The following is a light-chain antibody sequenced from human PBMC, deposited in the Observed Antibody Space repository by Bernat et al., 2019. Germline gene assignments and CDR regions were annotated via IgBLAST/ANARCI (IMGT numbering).Light chain of an antibody. Sequence: AIQMTQFPSSLSASVGDRVTVTCRASQDIGKNLGWYQQKPGKAPNLLIYGASTLASGVPSRFSGSGSGTDFALTISSLQPDDFATYFCLQDYNNPLTFGGGTKVDI. J-gene: IGKJ4*01. V-gene: IGKV1-6*01. CDR1: QDIGKN. CDR2: GAS. CDR3: LQDYNNPLT.